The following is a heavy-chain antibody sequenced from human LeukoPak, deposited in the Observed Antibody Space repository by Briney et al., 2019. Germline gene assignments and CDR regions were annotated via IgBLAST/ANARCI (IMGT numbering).Heavy chain of an antibody. Sequence: SGGSLRLSCAASGFTFSSYSMNWVRQAPGKGLEWVSSISSSSSYIYYADSVKGRFTISRDNAKNSLYLQMNSLRAEDTAVYYCARAPVVPAASDGWFDPWGQGTLVTVSS. CDR2: ISSSSSYI. CDR3: ARAPVVPAASDGWFDP. CDR1: GFTFSSYS. D-gene: IGHD2-2*01. V-gene: IGHV3-21*01. J-gene: IGHJ5*02.